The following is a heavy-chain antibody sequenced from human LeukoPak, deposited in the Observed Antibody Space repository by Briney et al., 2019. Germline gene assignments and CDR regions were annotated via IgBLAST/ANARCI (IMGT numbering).Heavy chain of an antibody. D-gene: IGHD3-10*01. V-gene: IGHV4-59*01. Sequence: SETLSLTCTVSGGSISSYYWSWIRQPPGKGLEWIGYIYYSGSTNYNPSLKSRVTISVYTSKNQFSLKLSSVTAADTAVYYCARVGQLLWFGELSLAFDIWGQGTMVTVSS. CDR3: ARVGQLLWFGELSLAFDI. CDR2: IYYSGST. CDR1: GGSISSYY. J-gene: IGHJ3*02.